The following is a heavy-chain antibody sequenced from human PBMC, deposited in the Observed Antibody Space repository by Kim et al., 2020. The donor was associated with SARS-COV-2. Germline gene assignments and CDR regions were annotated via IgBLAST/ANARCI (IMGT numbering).Heavy chain of an antibody. CDR1: GDSVSSNSAA. CDR2: TYYRSKWYN. D-gene: IGHD2-15*01. Sequence: SQTLSLTCAISGDSVSSNSAAWNWIRQSPSRGLEWLGRTYYRSKWYNDYAVSVKSRITINPDTSKNQFSLQLNSVTPEDTAVYYCARETHVVVVAATPPFPTWLDYYGMDVWGQGTTVTVSS. CDR3: ARETHVVVVAATPPFPTWLDYYGMDV. V-gene: IGHV6-1*01. J-gene: IGHJ6*02.